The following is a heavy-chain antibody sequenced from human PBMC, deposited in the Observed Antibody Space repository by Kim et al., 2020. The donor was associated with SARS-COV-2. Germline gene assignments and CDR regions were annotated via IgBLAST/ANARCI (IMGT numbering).Heavy chain of an antibody. V-gene: IGHV3-23*01. Sequence: GGSLRLSCAASGFTFSSYAMSWVRQAPGKGLEWVAAISGSGGSTYYADSVKGRFTISRDNSKNTLYLQMNSLRAEDTAVYYCAKAGYSSGCYGVYWGQGTLVTVSS. D-gene: IGHD6-19*01. CDR2: ISGSGGST. J-gene: IGHJ4*02. CDR1: GFTFSSYA. CDR3: AKAGYSSGCYGVY.